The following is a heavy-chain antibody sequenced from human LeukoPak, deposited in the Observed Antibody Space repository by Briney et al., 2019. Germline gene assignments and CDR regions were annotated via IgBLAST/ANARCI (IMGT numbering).Heavy chain of an antibody. CDR2: ISYDGSNK. CDR1: GFTFSSYG. V-gene: IGHV3-30*03. CDR3: ARFGWVPPTHFDY. D-gene: IGHD3-10*01. J-gene: IGHJ4*02. Sequence: GGSLRLSCAASGFTFSSYGMHWVRQAPGKGLEWVAVISYDGSNKYYADSVKGRFTISRDNSKNTLYLQMNSLRAEDTAVYYCARFGWVPPTHFDYWGQGTLVTVSS.